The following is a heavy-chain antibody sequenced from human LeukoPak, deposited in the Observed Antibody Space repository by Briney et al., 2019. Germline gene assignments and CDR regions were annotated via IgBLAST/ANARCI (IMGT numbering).Heavy chain of an antibody. Sequence: SETLSLTCTVSGGSISGFYWSWIRQPPGKGLEWIGYIYTSGSSKYNPSLKGRVTISVDTSKNQFSLKLYSVTAADTAVYYCAGLQWEDGGSADFWNGYDHWGQGSPVTVSS. CDR3: AGLQWEDGGSADFWNGYDH. J-gene: IGHJ5*02. V-gene: IGHV4-4*09. CDR2: IYTSGSS. D-gene: IGHD3-3*01. CDR1: GGSISGFY.